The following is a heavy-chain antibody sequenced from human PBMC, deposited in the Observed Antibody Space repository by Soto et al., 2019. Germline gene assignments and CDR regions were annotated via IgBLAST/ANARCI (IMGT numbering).Heavy chain of an antibody. CDR3: ATHTSTGYWDC. V-gene: IGHV5-51*01. Sequence: PGESLKISCQGSGYTFSNQWMAWVRQMPGKGLEWMGLTHPGNSESRYSPSIQGQVTMSVDKSINTAFLQWSSLKASDSAMYYCATHTSTGYWDCWGQGTLVTVSS. CDR1: GYTFSNQW. CDR2: THPGNSES. D-gene: IGHD6-13*01. J-gene: IGHJ4*02.